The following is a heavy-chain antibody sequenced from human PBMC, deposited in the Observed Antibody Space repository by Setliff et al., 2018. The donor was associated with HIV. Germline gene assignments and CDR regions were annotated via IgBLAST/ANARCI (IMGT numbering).Heavy chain of an antibody. CDR3: ERLREGYESSGFYVYYYYYMDL. J-gene: IGHJ6*03. CDR2: IKQDGTEK. Sequence: GGSLRLSCAASGFTFTGTWMAWVRQAPGKGPEWVANIKQDGTEKHYMDSVKGRFTISRDNADRSTYLQMNSLRVEDTAVYYCERLREGYESSGFYVYYYYYMDLWGKGTTVTVSS. CDR1: GFTFTGTW. V-gene: IGHV3-7*01. D-gene: IGHD6-19*01.